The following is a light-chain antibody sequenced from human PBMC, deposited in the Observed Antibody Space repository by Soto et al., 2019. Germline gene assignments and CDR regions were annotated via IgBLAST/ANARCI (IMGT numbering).Light chain of an antibody. Sequence: EIVLTQSPGTLSLSPGERATLSCRASKRVSSNSLAWYQQRPGQAPRLLIYGASSRATGIPDRFSGSGSGTDFALTISRLEPEDFAVYYCQQYGSSPRTFGKGTKVEIK. CDR1: KRVSSNS. CDR2: GAS. J-gene: IGKJ1*01. CDR3: QQYGSSPRT. V-gene: IGKV3-20*01.